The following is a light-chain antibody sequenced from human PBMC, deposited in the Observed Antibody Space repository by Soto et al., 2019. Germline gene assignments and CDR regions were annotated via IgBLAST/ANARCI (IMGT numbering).Light chain of an antibody. V-gene: IGLV2-14*01. CDR2: EVS. Sequence: QSVLTQPASMSGAPGQSITMSCTGTSSDVGSYDFVSWYQQHPGKAPKLLIYEVSNRPSGVSARFSGSKSDNTASLTISGLQAADEADYFCSSYSSSTVRYVFGSGTKLTVL. CDR3: SSYSSSTVRYV. CDR1: SSDVGSYDF. J-gene: IGLJ1*01.